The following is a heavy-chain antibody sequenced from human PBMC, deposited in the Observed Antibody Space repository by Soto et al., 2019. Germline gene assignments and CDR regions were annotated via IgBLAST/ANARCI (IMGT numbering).Heavy chain of an antibody. CDR2: IVYDGRT. CDR1: GGSISSAPSY. CDR3: VGFKSGPILRH. D-gene: IGHD2-8*02. V-gene: IGHV4-39*01. Sequence: QLQLQESGPGLVKPSETLSLTCTVSGGSISSAPSYWAWIRQPPGKGLEWIGHIVYDGRTTYSPSLMSRASISADTSKNQFSLKLRALTTADADVYFCVGFKSGPILRHWGQGTLVTVSS. J-gene: IGHJ4*02.